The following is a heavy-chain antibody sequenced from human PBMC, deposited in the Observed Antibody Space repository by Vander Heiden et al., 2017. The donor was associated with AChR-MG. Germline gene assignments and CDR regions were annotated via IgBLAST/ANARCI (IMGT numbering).Heavy chain of an antibody. J-gene: IGHJ3*02. Sequence: QVQLIQSGAEVKKPGASVKVSCKVSGYTLTDLSMHWVRQAPGRGLEWMGGYDPEDNERKYAQRFQGRVTMTEDSSTDTAYLELSSLRSEDTAVYYCATDRAAAGLRDAFDIWGQGTLVTVST. V-gene: IGHV1-24*01. CDR2: YDPEDNER. CDR1: GYTLTDLS. D-gene: IGHD6-13*01. CDR3: ATDRAAAGLRDAFDI.